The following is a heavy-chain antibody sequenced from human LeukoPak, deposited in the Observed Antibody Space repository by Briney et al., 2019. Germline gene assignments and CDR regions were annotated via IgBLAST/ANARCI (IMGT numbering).Heavy chain of an antibody. D-gene: IGHD5-24*01. CDR2: INHSGST. J-gene: IGHJ4*02. CDR3: ARDGEMATIENYFDY. V-gene: IGHV4-34*01. CDR1: GGSFSGYY. Sequence: SETLSLTCAVYGGSFSGYYWSWIRQPPGKGLEWIGEINHSGSTNYNPSLKSRVTISLDTSKNQFSLRLTSVTAADTAVYYCARDGEMATIENYFDYWGQGTLVTVSS.